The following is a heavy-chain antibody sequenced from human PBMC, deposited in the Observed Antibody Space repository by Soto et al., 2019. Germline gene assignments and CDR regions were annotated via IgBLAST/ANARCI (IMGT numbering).Heavy chain of an antibody. D-gene: IGHD3-3*01. J-gene: IGHJ6*03. CDR1: GGSISSSSYY. CDR3: ARLPNYDFWSGYYRGDYYYYYMDA. CDR2: IYYSGST. V-gene: IGHV4-39*07. Sequence: SETLSLTCTVSGGSISSSSYYWGWIRQPPGKGLEWIGSIYYSGSTYYNPSLKSRVTISVDTSKNQFSLKLSSVTAADTAVYYCARLPNYDFWSGYYRGDYYYYYMDAWGKGTTVTVSS.